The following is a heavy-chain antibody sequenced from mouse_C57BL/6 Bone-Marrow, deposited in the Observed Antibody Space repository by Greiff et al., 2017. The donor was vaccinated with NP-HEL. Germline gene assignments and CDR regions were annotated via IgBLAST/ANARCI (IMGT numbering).Heavy chain of an antibody. Sequence: VQLKQSGPGLVKPSQSLSLTCSVTGYSITSGYYWNWIRQFPGNKLEWMGYISYDGSNNYNPSLKNRISITRDTSKNQFFLKLNSVTTEDTATYYCARDPYGSAYWGQGTLVTVSA. CDR3: ARDPYGSAY. CDR1: GYSITSGYY. D-gene: IGHD1-1*01. V-gene: IGHV3-6*01. CDR2: ISYDGSN. J-gene: IGHJ3*01.